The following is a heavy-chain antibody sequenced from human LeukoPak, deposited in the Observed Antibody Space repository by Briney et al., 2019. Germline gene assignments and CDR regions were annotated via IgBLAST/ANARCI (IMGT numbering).Heavy chain of an antibody. V-gene: IGHV3-33*01. J-gene: IGHJ4*02. Sequence: PGGSLRLSCAASGFTFSSYGMHWVRQAPGKGLEWVAVIWYDESKKYHAASVKGRFTISRDVSKNTLYLQMNSLRAEDTAVYYCARDGGIGLDYWGQGTLVTVSS. CDR1: GFTFSSYG. D-gene: IGHD3-3*01. CDR2: IWYDESKK. CDR3: ARDGGIGLDY.